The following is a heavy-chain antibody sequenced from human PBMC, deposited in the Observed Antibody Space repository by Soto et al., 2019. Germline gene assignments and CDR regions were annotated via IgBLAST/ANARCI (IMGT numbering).Heavy chain of an antibody. CDR2: ISYDGSNG. J-gene: IGHJ6*02. Sequence: GGSLRLSCAASGFTFSYYAMHWVRQAPGKGLEWVSFISYDGSNGYYADSMKGRFTISRDNSKNTLYLQMDSLRAEDTAVYYCARDSFGLDVWRQGTTVTVSS. CDR3: ARDSFGLDV. CDR1: GFTFSYYA. V-gene: IGHV3-30-3*01.